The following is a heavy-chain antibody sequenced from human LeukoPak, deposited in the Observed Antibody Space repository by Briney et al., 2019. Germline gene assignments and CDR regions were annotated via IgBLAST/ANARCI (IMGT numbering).Heavy chain of an antibody. D-gene: IGHD3-16*02. CDR1: GFTFSKNA. CDR2: ITSSGSAT. CDR3: ARGVDVWGNYRQYYFDY. Sequence: GGSLRLSCAASGFTFSKNAMSWVRQAPGKGLEWVSSITSSGSATCYADSVEGRFTISRDNSKNTLYLQMNGLRAEDTAVYYCARGVDVWGNYRQYYFDYWGQETLVTVSS. J-gene: IGHJ4*02. V-gene: IGHV3-23*01.